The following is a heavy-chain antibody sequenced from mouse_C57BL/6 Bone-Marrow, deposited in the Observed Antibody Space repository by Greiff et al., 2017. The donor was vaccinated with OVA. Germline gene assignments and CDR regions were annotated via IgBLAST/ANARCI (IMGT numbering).Heavy chain of an antibody. V-gene: IGHV5-4*01. Sequence: EVKLMESGGGLVKPGGSLKLSCAASGFTFSSYAMSWVRQTPEKRLEWVATISDGGSYTYYPDNVKGRFTISRDNAKNNLYLQMSHLKSEDTAMYYGAREEPQLAWFAYWGQGTLVTVSA. J-gene: IGHJ3*01. CDR2: ISDGGSYT. CDR3: AREEPQLAWFAY. CDR1: GFTFSSYA. D-gene: IGHD2-12*01.